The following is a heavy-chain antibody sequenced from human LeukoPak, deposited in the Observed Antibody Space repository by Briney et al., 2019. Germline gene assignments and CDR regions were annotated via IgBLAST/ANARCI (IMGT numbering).Heavy chain of an antibody. D-gene: IGHD6-19*01. CDR1: GFTFSSYW. CDR3: ARGGSSGWYGDPFDY. Sequence: GGSLRLSCVASGFTFSSYWMHWVRHAPGKGLVWVSRIDSGGRTTNYADSVKGRFTISRDNAKNTLYLQMNSLRAEDTAVYYCARGGSSGWYGDPFDYWGQGTLVTVSS. CDR2: IDSGGRTT. V-gene: IGHV3-74*01. J-gene: IGHJ4*02.